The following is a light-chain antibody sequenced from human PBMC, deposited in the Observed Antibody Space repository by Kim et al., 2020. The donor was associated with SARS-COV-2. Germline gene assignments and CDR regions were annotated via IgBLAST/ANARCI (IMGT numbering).Light chain of an antibody. CDR2: QDS. Sequence: PGQTAIITCSGDKLGDKYACWYQQKPGQSPVLVIYQDSKRPSGIPERFSGSNSGNTATLTISGTQAMDEADYYCQAWDSSTADVVFGGGTQLTVL. J-gene: IGLJ2*01. V-gene: IGLV3-1*01. CDR3: QAWDSSTADVV. CDR1: KLGDKY.